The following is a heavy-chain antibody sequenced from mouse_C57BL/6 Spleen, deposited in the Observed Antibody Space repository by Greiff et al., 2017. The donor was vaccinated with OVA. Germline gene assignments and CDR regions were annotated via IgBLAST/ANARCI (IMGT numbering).Heavy chain of an antibody. V-gene: IGHV1-66*01. CDR3: ARGSSSYGY. J-gene: IGHJ2*01. Sequence: VQLMESGPELVKPGASVKISCKASGYSFTSYYIHWVKQRPGQGLEWIGWIYPGSGNTKYNEKFKGKATLTADTSSSTAYMQLSSLTSEDSAVYYCARGSSSYGYWGQGTTLTVSS. CDR2: IYPGSGNT. CDR1: GYSFTSYY. D-gene: IGHD1-1*01.